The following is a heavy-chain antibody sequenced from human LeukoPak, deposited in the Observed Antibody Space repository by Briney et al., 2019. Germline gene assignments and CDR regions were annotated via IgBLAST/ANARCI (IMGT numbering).Heavy chain of an antibody. J-gene: IGHJ4*02. V-gene: IGHV4-31*03. CDR2: IYYSGST. Sequence: PSQTLSLTSTVSGGSISSGGYYWSWIRQHPGKGLEWIGSIYYSGSTYYNPSLKSRVTISVDTSKNQFSLKLSSVTAADTAVYYCARDHEGSPDYWGQGTLVTVSS. CDR3: ARDHEGSPDY. CDR1: GGSISSGGYY.